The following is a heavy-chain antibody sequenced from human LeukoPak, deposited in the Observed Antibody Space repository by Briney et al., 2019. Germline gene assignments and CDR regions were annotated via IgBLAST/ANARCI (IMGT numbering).Heavy chain of an antibody. J-gene: IGHJ4*02. CDR2: MNPNSGST. Sequence: ASVKVSCKASGYTFTSYDINWVRQATGQGLEWMGWMNPNSGSTGYAQKFQGRVTMTRNTSISTAYMELSSLRSEDTAVYYCARDGAGFDGSGSYLDSWGQGTLVTVSS. D-gene: IGHD3-10*01. CDR1: GYTFTSYD. V-gene: IGHV1-8*01. CDR3: ARDGAGFDGSGSYLDS.